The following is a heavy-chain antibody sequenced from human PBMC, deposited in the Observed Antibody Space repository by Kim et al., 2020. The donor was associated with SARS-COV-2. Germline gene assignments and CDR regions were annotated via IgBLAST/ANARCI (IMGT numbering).Heavy chain of an antibody. CDR1: GFTFDDYA. J-gene: IGHJ4*02. Sequence: GGSLRLSCAASGFTFDDYAMHWVRQAPGKGLEWVSGISWDGGSTGYADSVKGRFTISRDNAKNSLYLKMNSLRAEDTALYYCAKDSQWELCGGQYLDYWGQGTLVTVSS. D-gene: IGHD3-16*01. V-gene: IGHV3-9*01. CDR2: ISWDGGST. CDR3: AKDSQWELCGGQYLDY.